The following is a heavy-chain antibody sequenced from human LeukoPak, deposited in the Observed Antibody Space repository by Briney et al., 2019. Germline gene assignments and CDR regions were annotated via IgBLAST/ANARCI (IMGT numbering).Heavy chain of an antibody. J-gene: IGHJ6*02. CDR2: IYYSGTT. Sequence: PSGTLSLTCTVSGGSIRYYYWSCIRQSRGKGREWIGYIYYSGTTYYNPSLKSRVTISVDPSKNQFSLQLRSVTAADTAVYYCAREDPQTTVPEGMDVWGHGTTVTVSS. V-gene: IGHV4-59*01. CDR3: AREDPQTTVPEGMDV. D-gene: IGHD4-17*01. CDR1: GGSIRYYY.